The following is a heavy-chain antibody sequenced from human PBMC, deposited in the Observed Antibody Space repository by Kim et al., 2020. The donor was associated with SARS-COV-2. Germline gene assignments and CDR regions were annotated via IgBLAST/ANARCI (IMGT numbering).Heavy chain of an antibody. D-gene: IGHD3-10*01. V-gene: IGHV3-30-3*01. Sequence: GGSLRLSCAASGFTFSSYAMHWVRQAPGKGLEWVAVISYDGSNKYYADSVKGRFTISRDNSKNTLYLQMNSLRAEDTAVYYCARLGSGSYLYYFDYWGQG. J-gene: IGHJ4*02. CDR1: GFTFSSYA. CDR2: ISYDGSNK. CDR3: ARLGSGSYLYYFDY.